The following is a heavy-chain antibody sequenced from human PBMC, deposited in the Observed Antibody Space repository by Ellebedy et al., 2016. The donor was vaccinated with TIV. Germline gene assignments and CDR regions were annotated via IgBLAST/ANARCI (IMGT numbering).Heavy chain of an antibody. V-gene: IGHV3-7*01. CDR1: GFSFRSYW. Sequence: PGGSLRLSCAASGFSFRSYWMSWVRQAPGKGLEWVANIYQDGSDEYYVDSVKGRITISRDNDNKALFLQMNSLRVEDTAVYYCARRGSYGDYAVQINSWFDRWGRGTLVTVSS. J-gene: IGHJ5*02. CDR2: IYQDGSDE. CDR3: ARRGSYGDYAVQINSWFDR. D-gene: IGHD4-17*01.